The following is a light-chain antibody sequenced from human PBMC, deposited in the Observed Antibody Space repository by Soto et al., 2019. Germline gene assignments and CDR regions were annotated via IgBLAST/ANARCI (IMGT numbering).Light chain of an antibody. Sequence: DIVMTQSPDSLAVSLGEKATINCKSSQSVLNRSNNRDYLVWYQQKPGQPPKLLIYWASTRESGVPDRFSGSGSGTDFTLTISSLQAEDVAVYYCQQYYTTPQTFGQWTKLEIK. CDR3: QQYYTTPQT. CDR1: QSVLNRSNNRDY. J-gene: IGKJ2*01. V-gene: IGKV4-1*01. CDR2: WAS.